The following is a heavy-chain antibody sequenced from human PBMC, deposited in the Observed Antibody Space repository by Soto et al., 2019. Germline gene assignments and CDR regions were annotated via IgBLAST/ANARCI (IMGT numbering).Heavy chain of an antibody. V-gene: IGHV1-69*01. CDR1: GGTFSSYA. J-gene: IGHJ3*02. Sequence: QVQLVQSGAEVKKPGSSVKVSCKASGGTFSSYAISWVRQAPGQGLEWMGGIIPIFGTANYAQKFQGRVTITADESTSTAYIELSSLRSEDTAVYYGARDLDRGYSGYDSGIGAFDIWGHGTMVTVSS. CDR3: ARDLDRGYSGYDSGIGAFDI. CDR2: IIPIFGTA. D-gene: IGHD5-12*01.